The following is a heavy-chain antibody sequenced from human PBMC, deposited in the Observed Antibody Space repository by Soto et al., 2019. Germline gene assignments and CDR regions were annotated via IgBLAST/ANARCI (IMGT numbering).Heavy chain of an antibody. CDR2: ISAKKGNT. V-gene: IGHV1-18*04. CDR1: GYTFTSYG. J-gene: IGHJ6*02. Sequence: QGQLVQSGAEVKKPGASVKVSCKASGYTFTSYGISWVRQAPGQGLEWMGWISAKKGNTKYAQTFKGRVTMTTDTSTSTVYMELRRRRSDDTAVYYCAREILSPDFYFHGMDVWGQGTTVTVSS. CDR3: AREILSPDFYFHGMDV. D-gene: IGHD2-15*01.